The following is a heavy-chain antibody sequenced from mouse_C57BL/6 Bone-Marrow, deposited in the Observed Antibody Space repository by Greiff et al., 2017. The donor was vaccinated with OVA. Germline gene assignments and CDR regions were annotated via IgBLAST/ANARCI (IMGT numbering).Heavy chain of an antibody. CDR1: GYTFTSYW. Sequence: QVQLQQPGAELVKPGASVKLSCKASGYTFTSYWMHWVKQRPGQGLEWIGMIHPNSGSTNYNEKFKSKATLTVDKSSSTAYMQLSSLTSEDSAVYYCARSRSYYGSSYDWYYDVWGTGTTVTVSS. J-gene: IGHJ1*03. V-gene: IGHV1-64*01. CDR3: ARSRSYYGSSYDWYYDV. D-gene: IGHD1-1*01. CDR2: IHPNSGST.